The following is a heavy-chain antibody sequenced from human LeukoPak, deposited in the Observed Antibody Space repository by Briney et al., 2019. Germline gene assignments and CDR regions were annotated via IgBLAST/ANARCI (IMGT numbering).Heavy chain of an antibody. J-gene: IGHJ5*02. Sequence: AGGSLRLSCAASGFTVSSNYMSWVRQAPGKGLEWVSVIYSGGSTYYADSMKGRFTISRDNSKNTLYLQMNSLRAEDTAVYYCARDLRFDPWGQGTLVTVSS. CDR1: GFTVSSNY. CDR2: IYSGGST. CDR3: ARDLRFDP. V-gene: IGHV3-53*01.